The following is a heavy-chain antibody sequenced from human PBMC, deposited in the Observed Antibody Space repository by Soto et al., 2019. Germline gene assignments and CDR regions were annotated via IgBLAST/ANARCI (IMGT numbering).Heavy chain of an antibody. CDR1: GGSFSDYY. CDR2: FKHSGCT. CDR3: ARQVVGLAVTQD. J-gene: IGHJ4*02. V-gene: IGHV4-34*01. D-gene: IGHD6-19*01. Sequence: QVHLQQWGAGLLKPSETLSLTCGVYGGSFSDYYWSWIRQSPGKGLEWIGEFKHSGCTNYSPSLTGRVTISADTSKKQLYLKLTSVTAADTAVYYCARQVVGLAVTQDWGQGTLVTVSS.